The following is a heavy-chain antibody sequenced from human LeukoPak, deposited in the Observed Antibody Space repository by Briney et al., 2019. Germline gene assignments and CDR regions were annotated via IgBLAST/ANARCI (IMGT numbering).Heavy chain of an antibody. V-gene: IGHV4-4*07. CDR3: ARDDPARVTATLDY. D-gene: IGHD2-21*02. Sequence: SETLSLTCAVSGGSINTYYWAWIRQPAGKGVEWIGRIYTSGSTNYNPSLKSRLTMSVDTSKNQFSLHLSSVTAADTAVYYCARDDPARVTATLDYWGKGTLVTVSS. J-gene: IGHJ4*02. CDR1: GGSINTYY. CDR2: IYTSGST.